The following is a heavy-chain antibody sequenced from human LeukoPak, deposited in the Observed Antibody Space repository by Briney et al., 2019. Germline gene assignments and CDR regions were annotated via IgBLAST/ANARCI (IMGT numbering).Heavy chain of an antibody. Sequence: GGSLRLSCAASGFTFSSYSMNWVRQAPGKGLEWVSYISSSSSTIYYADSVKGRFTISRDDAKNSLYLQMNSLRAEDTAVYYCAKDLDVDTSMAIDYWGQGTLVTVSS. J-gene: IGHJ4*02. CDR2: ISSSSSTI. D-gene: IGHD5-18*01. CDR3: AKDLDVDTSMAIDY. CDR1: GFTFSSYS. V-gene: IGHV3-48*01.